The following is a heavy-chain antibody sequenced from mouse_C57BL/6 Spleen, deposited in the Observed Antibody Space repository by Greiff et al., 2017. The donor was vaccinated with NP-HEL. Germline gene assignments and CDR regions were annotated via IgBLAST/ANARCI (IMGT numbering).Heavy chain of an antibody. Sequence: QVQLQQSGAELARPGASVKLSCKASGYTFTSYGISWVKQRTGQGLEWIGEIYPRSGNTYYNEKFKGKATLTADKSSSTAYMELRSLTSEDSAVYFCARCYDGVDYWGQGTTLTVSS. V-gene: IGHV1-81*01. CDR3: ARCYDGVDY. CDR1: GYTFTSYG. J-gene: IGHJ2*01. D-gene: IGHD2-3*01. CDR2: IYPRSGNT.